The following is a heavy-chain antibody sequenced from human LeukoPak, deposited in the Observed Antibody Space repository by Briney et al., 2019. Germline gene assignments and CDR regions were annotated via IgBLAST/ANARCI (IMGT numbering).Heavy chain of an antibody. V-gene: IGHV3-64D*09. CDR3: VPIPGILVALDY. CDR1: GFTFSSYA. CDR2: ISSNGGST. Sequence: RGSLRLSCSASGFTFSSYAMHWVRQAPGKGLEYVSAISSNGGSTYYADTVRGRFTISRDNSRNTLYLQMSSLRAEDTAVYSCVPIPGILVALDYWGQGTLVTVSS. J-gene: IGHJ4*02. D-gene: IGHD6-19*01.